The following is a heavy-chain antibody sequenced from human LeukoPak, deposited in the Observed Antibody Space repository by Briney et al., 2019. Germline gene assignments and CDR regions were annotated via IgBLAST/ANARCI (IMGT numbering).Heavy chain of an antibody. Sequence: SETLSLTCTVPGGSIGNYYWSWIRQPAGKGLEWIGRIYSDGSTNYNPSLLGRVTMSVDTAKNQFSLRLSSVTAADTAVYYCARDRHGYQVSDYFDLWGPGVLVTVSS. J-gene: IGHJ4*02. CDR2: IYSDGST. D-gene: IGHD2-2*01. V-gene: IGHV4-4*07. CDR3: ARDRHGYQVSDYFDL. CDR1: GGSIGNYY.